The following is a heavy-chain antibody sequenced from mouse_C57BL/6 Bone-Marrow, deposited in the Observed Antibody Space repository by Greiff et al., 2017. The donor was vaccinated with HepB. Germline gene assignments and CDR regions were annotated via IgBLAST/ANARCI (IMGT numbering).Heavy chain of an antibody. V-gene: IGHV1-82*01. CDR1: GYAFSSSW. Sequence: QVQLQQSGPELVKPGASVKISCKASGYAFSSSWMNWVKQRPGKGLEWIGRIYPGDGDTNYNGKFKGKATLTADKSSSTAYMQLSSLTSEDSAVYFCAGYEYDKVFDYWGQGTTLTVSS. CDR2: IYPGDGDT. D-gene: IGHD2-4*01. CDR3: AGYEYDKVFDY. J-gene: IGHJ2*01.